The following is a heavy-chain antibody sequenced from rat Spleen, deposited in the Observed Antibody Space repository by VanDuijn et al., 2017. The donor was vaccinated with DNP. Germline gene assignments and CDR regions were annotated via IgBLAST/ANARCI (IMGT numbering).Heavy chain of an antibody. D-gene: IGHD1-10*01. J-gene: IGHJ3*01. CDR2: ISYDGGST. CDR3: TTTYNWFAN. Sequence: EVKLVESGGGLVQPGRSLKLSCAASGFTFSDYYMAWVRQAPTKGLEWVASISYDGGSTYYRDSVKGRFTISRDNAKSSLYLQMDSLTSEDTATYYCTTTYNWFANWGQGTLVTVSS. CDR1: GFTFSDYY. V-gene: IGHV5-20*01.